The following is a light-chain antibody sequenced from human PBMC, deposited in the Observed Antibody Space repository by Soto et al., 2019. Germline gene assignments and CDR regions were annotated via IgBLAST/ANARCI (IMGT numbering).Light chain of an antibody. CDR2: EGT. CDR1: SSNVGTYDL. V-gene: IGLV2-23*01. J-gene: IGLJ2*01. Sequence: QSALTQPASVSASPGQSITISCTGTSSNVGTYDLVSWYQHHPDKAPKLIIYEGTKRPSEISSRFSGSKSGNTASLTISGLRAEDDADYYCCSFAVGAALVFGGGTKGTVL. CDR3: CSFAVGAALV.